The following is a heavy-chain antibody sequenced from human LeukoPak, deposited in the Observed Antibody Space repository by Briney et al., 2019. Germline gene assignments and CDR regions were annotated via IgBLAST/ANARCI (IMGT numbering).Heavy chain of an antibody. CDR2: ISYDGSNK. D-gene: IGHD5-18*01. J-gene: IGHJ4*02. CDR3: AKVYGGYSYGYSY. CDR1: GFTFSSYA. Sequence: GGSLRLSCAASGFTFSSYAMHRVRQAPGKGLEWVAVISYDGSNKYYADSVKGRFTISRDNSKNTLYLQMNSLRAEDTAVYYCAKVYGGYSYGYSYWGQGTLVTVSS. V-gene: IGHV3-30-3*01.